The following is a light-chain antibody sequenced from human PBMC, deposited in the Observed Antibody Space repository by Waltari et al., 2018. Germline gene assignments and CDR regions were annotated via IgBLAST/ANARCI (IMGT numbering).Light chain of an antibody. CDR3: QAWDSSTAV. V-gene: IGLV3-1*01. Sequence: SYELTQPPSVSVSPGQTASITCSGDKLGDKYACWYQQKPGQSPVLVIYQDSQRPSGIPGRFSGSNSGNTATLTIGGTQAMDEADYYCQAWDSSTAVFGTGTKVTVL. CDR2: QDS. CDR1: KLGDKY. J-gene: IGLJ1*01.